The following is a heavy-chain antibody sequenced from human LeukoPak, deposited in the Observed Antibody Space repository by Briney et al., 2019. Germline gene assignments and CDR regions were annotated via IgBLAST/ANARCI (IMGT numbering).Heavy chain of an antibody. CDR1: GGTFSSYA. Sequence: SLKVSCKASGGTFSSYAISWVRQAPGQGLEWMGRIIPIFGTANYAQKFQGRVTITTDESTSTAYMELSSLRSEDTAVYYCARDLLAVAGIAFDIWGQGTMVTVSS. D-gene: IGHD6-19*01. CDR2: IIPIFGTA. CDR3: ARDLLAVAGIAFDI. J-gene: IGHJ3*02. V-gene: IGHV1-69*05.